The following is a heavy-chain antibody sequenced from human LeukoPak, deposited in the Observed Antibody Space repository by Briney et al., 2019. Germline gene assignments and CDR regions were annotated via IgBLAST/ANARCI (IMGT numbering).Heavy chain of an antibody. CDR1: GYTFTGYY. Sequence: GASVKVSCKASGYTFTGYYMHWVRQAPGQGLEWMGWINPNSGGTNYAQKFQGRVTMTRDTSTSTAYMELSRLRSDDTAVYYCARASSDYDSSGSSFDYWGQGTLVTVSS. D-gene: IGHD3-22*01. V-gene: IGHV1-2*02. CDR3: ARASSDYDSSGSSFDY. CDR2: INPNSGGT. J-gene: IGHJ4*02.